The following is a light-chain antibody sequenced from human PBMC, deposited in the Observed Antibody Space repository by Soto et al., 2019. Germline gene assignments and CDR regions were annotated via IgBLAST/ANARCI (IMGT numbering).Light chain of an antibody. Sequence: EIVLTQSPATLSVSPGERAALSCRASQSVSNNLAWYQQKPGQPPRLLIFGASTRATGIPARFSGSGSEAEFALTISTLQSEDFAVYYCQQRGTFGQGTRLEIK. J-gene: IGKJ5*01. CDR3: QQRGT. V-gene: IGKV3D-15*01. CDR1: QSVSNN. CDR2: GAS.